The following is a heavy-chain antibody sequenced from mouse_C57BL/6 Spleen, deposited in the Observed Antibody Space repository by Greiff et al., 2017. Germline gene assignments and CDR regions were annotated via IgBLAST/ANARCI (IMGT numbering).Heavy chain of an antibody. D-gene: IGHD3-2*02. Sequence: EVKLVASEGGLVQPGSSMKLSCTASGFTFSDYYMAWVRQVPEKGLEWVANINYDGSSNYYLDSLKSRFIISRDNAKNILYLQMCSLKSAYTATYDCAREAAQARDFDYWGQGTTLTVSS. CDR1: GFTFSDYY. V-gene: IGHV5-16*01. CDR3: AREAAQARDFDY. CDR2: INYDGSSN. J-gene: IGHJ2*01.